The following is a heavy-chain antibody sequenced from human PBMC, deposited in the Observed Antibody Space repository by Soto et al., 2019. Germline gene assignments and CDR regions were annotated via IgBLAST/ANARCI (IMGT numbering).Heavy chain of an antibody. Sequence: QVQLVQSGAEVKKPGSSVKVSCKASGGTFSSYAISWVRQAPGQGLEWMGGIIPMFGTANYAQRFRGRVTMTADKPTSTPYMELSSLRSEDTAVYYCARDYYDSSGYLTRGYGLDVWGQGTTVTVSS. D-gene: IGHD3-22*01. CDR3: ARDYYDSSGYLTRGYGLDV. V-gene: IGHV1-69*06. CDR2: IIPMFGTA. J-gene: IGHJ6*02. CDR1: GGTFSSYA.